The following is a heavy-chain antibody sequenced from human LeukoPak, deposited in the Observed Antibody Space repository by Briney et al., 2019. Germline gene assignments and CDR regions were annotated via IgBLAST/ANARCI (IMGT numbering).Heavy chain of an antibody. V-gene: IGHV1-2*04. CDR1: GYTFTGYY. CDR2: INPNSGGT. Sequence: ASVKVSCKASGYTFTGYYMHWVRQAPGQGLEWMGWINPNSGGTNYAQKFQGWVTMTRDTSISTAYMELSRLRSDDTAVYYCARDPVGATVKTLDYWGQGTLVTVSS. J-gene: IGHJ4*02. CDR3: ARDPVGATVKTLDY. D-gene: IGHD1-26*01.